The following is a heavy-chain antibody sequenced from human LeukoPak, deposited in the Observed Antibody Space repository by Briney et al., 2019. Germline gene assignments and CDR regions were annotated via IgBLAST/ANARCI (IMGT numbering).Heavy chain of an antibody. CDR3: ARERYCSGGSCYSPYDAFGI. Sequence: SETLSLTCAVSGGSISSGGYSWSWIRQPPGKGLEWIGYIYDSGNTYYNPSLKSRVTISVDTSKNQFSLKLSSVTAADTAVYYCARERYCSGGSCYSPYDAFGIWGQGTMVTVSS. V-gene: IGHV4-30-2*05. CDR2: IYDSGNT. CDR1: GGSISSGGYS. D-gene: IGHD2-15*01. J-gene: IGHJ3*02.